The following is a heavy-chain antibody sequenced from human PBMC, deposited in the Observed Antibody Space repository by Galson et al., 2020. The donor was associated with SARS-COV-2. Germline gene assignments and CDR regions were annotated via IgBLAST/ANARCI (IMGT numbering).Heavy chain of an antibody. CDR2: MNPNTSNA. Sequence: ASVKVSCKASGYTFTSYDINWVRQATGQGLEWMGWMNPNTSNADYAQKFQGRVTMTRDTSIGTAYMELSSLRSEDTAVYYCARSPHCSDGNCDLFAIDYWGQGTLVAVSS. V-gene: IGHV1-8*01. CDR1: GYTFTSYD. J-gene: IGHJ4*02. CDR3: ARSPHCSDGNCDLFAIDY. D-gene: IGHD2-15*01.